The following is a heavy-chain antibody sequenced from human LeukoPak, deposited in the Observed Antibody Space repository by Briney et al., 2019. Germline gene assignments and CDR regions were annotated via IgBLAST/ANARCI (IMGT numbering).Heavy chain of an antibody. CDR2: ISSNGGST. CDR1: GFTFSSYA. CDR3: VKDRKLAVAGVFDY. V-gene: IGHV3-64D*06. D-gene: IGHD6-19*01. Sequence: PGGSLRLSCSASGFTFSSYAMHWVRQAPGKGLEYVSAISSNGGSTYYADSVKGRFTISRDNSKNTMYLQMSSLRAEDTAVYYCVKDRKLAVAGVFDYWGQGTLVTVSS. J-gene: IGHJ4*02.